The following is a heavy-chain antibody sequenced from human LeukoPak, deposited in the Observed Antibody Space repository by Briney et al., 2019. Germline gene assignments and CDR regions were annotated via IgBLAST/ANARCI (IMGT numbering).Heavy chain of an antibody. D-gene: IGHD2/OR15-2a*01. Sequence: NSSETLSLTCSVSGGSISINSYYWDWIRQSPGKGLEWLGSLYFRGNTYYNPSLKSRVSISVDTSKNQFSLRLNSVTAADTAVYFCARQSSPFYFVDYWGQGIPVTVSS. CDR1: GGSISINSYY. V-gene: IGHV4-39*07. CDR3: ARQSSPFYFVDY. J-gene: IGHJ4*02. CDR2: LYFRGNT.